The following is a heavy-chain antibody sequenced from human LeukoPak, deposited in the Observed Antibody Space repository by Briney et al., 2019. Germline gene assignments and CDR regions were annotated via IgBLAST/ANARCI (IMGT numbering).Heavy chain of an antibody. Sequence: SETLSLTCTVSGASPYWTWIRQPPGKGLEGIGYIYSTTWTTNSNPSLKSRVTMSLDRSQRLLPLKSSALPAADTAVYYCARGYGWFDPWGQGILVIVSS. CDR3: ARGYGWFDP. V-gene: IGHV4-4*09. CDR1: GASPY. J-gene: IGHJ5*02. D-gene: IGHD3-10*01. CDR2: IYSTTWTT.